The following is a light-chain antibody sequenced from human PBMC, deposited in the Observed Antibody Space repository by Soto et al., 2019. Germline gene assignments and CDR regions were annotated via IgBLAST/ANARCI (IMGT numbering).Light chain of an antibody. CDR1: ESVSNY. Sequence: EIVLTQSPATLSLSPGERATLSCRASESVSNYLAWYQQKPGQAPRLLISDASNRATGIPVRFSGSGSGTDFTLTISSLEAEDSAVYYCQHRSNWPSITFGQGTRLEIK. CDR2: DAS. V-gene: IGKV3-11*01. J-gene: IGKJ5*01. CDR3: QHRSNWPSIT.